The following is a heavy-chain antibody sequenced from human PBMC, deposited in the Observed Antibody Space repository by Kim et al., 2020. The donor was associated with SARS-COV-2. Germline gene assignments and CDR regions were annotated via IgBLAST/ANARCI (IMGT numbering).Heavy chain of an antibody. Sequence: GSLRLSCAASGFTFSSYGMHWVRQAPGKGLEWVAVIWYDGSNKYYADSVKGRFTISRDNSKNTLYLQMNSLRAEDTAVYYCARVFGDFWSGYHDAFDIWGQGTMVTVSS. V-gene: IGHV3-33*01. D-gene: IGHD3-3*01. J-gene: IGHJ3*02. CDR3: ARVFGDFWSGYHDAFDI. CDR2: IWYDGSNK. CDR1: GFTFSSYG.